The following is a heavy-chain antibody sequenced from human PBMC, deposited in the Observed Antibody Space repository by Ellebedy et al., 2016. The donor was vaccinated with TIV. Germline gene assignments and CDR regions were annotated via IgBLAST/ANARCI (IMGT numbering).Heavy chain of an antibody. J-gene: IGHJ4*02. Sequence: GESLKISXAASGFTFSSYAMSWVRQAPGKGLEWVSAISGSGGSTYYADSVKGRFTISRDNSKNTLYLQMNSLRAEDTAVYYCAKGTRIAAAGPTGTSPFCHYWGQGTLVTVSS. CDR3: AKGTRIAAAGPTGTSPFCHY. V-gene: IGHV3-23*01. CDR1: GFTFSSYA. CDR2: ISGSGGST. D-gene: IGHD6-13*01.